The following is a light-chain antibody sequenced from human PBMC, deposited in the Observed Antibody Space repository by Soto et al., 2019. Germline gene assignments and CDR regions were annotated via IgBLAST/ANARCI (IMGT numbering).Light chain of an antibody. J-gene: IGKJ1*01. CDR3: QQYNSYWT. CDR1: QSIDIW. V-gene: IGKV1-5*03. Sequence: DIQMTQSNTTLSASVGDRVTVTCRASQSIDIWLAWYQQKPGKAPKLLIYRASSLESGVPSRFSGSGSGTEFTLTISSLQPDDFATYYCQQYNSYWTFGQGTKVDIK. CDR2: RAS.